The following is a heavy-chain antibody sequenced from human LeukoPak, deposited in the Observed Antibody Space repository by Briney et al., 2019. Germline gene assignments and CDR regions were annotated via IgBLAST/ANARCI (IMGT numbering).Heavy chain of an antibody. J-gene: IGHJ4*02. CDR1: GFTFSTYS. Sequence: GGSLRLSCAASGFTFSTYSMNWARQAPGKGLEWVSSISGSSIYIYYADSVKGRFTISRDNAKNSLYLQTNSLRAEDTAVYYCARDPPYSDSSGYYYDYWGQGTLVTVSS. CDR2: ISGSSIYI. V-gene: IGHV3-21*01. D-gene: IGHD3-22*01. CDR3: ARDPPYSDSSGYYYDY.